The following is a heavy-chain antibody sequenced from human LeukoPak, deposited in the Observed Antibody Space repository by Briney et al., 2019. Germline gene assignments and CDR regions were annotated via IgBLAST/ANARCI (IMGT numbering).Heavy chain of an antibody. CDR2: ISNSGKTI. CDR1: GFTFTNYE. Sequence: GGSLRLSCAASGFTFTNYEMNWVRQAPGKGLEWVSYISNSGKTIYYADSVKGRFTISRDNAKNSLYLQMNSLRAEDTAVYYCAKATQFGVVIIPVWDYWGQGTLVTVSS. D-gene: IGHD3-3*01. J-gene: IGHJ4*02. V-gene: IGHV3-48*03. CDR3: AKATQFGVVIIPVWDY.